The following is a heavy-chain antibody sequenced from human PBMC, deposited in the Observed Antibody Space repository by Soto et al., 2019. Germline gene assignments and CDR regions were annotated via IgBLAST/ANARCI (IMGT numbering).Heavy chain of an antibody. CDR1: GFTFDDYG. CDR3: AREVESDCSSTSCYLPSLYYYYYYMDV. V-gene: IGHV3-20*01. D-gene: IGHD2-2*01. Sequence: PGGSLRLSCAASGFTFDDYGMSWVRQAPGKGLEWVSGINWNGGSSGYADSVKGRFTISRDNAKNSLYLQMNSLRAEDTALYHCAREVESDCSSTSCYLPSLYYYYYYMDVWGKGTTVTVSS. CDR2: INWNGGSS. J-gene: IGHJ6*03.